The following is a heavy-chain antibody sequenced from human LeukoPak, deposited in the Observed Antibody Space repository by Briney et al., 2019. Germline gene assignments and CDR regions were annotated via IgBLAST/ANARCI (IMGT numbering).Heavy chain of an antibody. D-gene: IGHD3-22*01. V-gene: IGHV3-53*01. CDR3: ARGGYYYDSSGYCHDAFDI. CDR2: IYSGGGT. CDR1: GFAVSSNY. Sequence: PGGSLRLSCAASGFAVSSNYMNWVRQAPGKGLKWVSIIYSGGGTYYATSVRGRFTISRDNSKNTLYLQMNSLRDEDTAVYYCARGGYYYDSSGYCHDAFDIWGQGTMVTVSS. J-gene: IGHJ3*02.